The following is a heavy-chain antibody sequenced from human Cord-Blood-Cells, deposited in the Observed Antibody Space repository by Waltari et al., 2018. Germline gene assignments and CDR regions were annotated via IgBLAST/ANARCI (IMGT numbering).Heavy chain of an antibody. CDR3: ARDVVVPAAEGFDAFDI. D-gene: IGHD2-2*01. J-gene: IGHJ3*02. CDR1: GAAISSGGYY. V-gene: IGHV4-31*03. CDR2: IYYSGST. Sequence: QVQLQESGPGLVKPSQTLSLTCTVSGAAISSGGYYWSWIRQHQGKSLEWIGYIYYSGSTYYNPSLKSRVTISVDTSKNQFSLKLSSVTAADTAVYYCARDVVVPAAEGFDAFDIWGQGTMVTVSS.